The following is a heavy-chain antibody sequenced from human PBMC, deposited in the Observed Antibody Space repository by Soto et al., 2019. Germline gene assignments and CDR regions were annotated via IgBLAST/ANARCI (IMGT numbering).Heavy chain of an antibody. CDR3: ARRGYGFWSGFLNWFDP. J-gene: IGHJ5*02. V-gene: IGHV1-69*12. CDR2: IIPIFGTA. Sequence: QVQLVQSGAEVKKPGSSVKVSCKASGGTFSSYAISWVRQAPGQGLEWMGGIIPIFGTANYAQKFQGRVTITADESTSTAYMELSSVRSGDTAVYYCARRGYGFWSGFLNWFDPWGQGTLVTVSS. CDR1: GGTFSSYA. D-gene: IGHD3-3*01.